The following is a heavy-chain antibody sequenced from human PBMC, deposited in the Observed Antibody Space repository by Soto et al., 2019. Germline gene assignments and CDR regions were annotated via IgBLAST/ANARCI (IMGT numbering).Heavy chain of an antibody. D-gene: IGHD2-15*01. Sequence: XVSLSRSFSASGFIFSESTIYWVRQVPGKGLEAISAVSTSVRSTYYADSVKDRFTISRDNSKNTLFLQMGSLRPEDTAIYYCVEKAHGLDGVAFDYWGQGTQVTVSS. J-gene: IGHJ4*02. CDR2: VSTSVRST. V-gene: IGHV3-64D*06. CDR3: VEKAHGLDGVAFDY. CDR1: GFIFSEST.